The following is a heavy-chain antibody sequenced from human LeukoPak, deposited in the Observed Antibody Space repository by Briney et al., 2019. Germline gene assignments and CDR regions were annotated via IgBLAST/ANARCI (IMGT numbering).Heavy chain of an antibody. Sequence: ASVKVSCKASGYTFTGYYMHWVRQAPGQGLEWMGWINPNSGGTNYAQKFQGRVTMTRDTSISTAYMELSRLRSDDTAVYYCASTPYYYDSSGSSQIYYFDYWGQGTLVTVSS. CDR2: INPNSGGT. D-gene: IGHD3-22*01. CDR1: GYTFTGYY. CDR3: ASTPYYYDSSGSSQIYYFDY. V-gene: IGHV1-2*02. J-gene: IGHJ4*02.